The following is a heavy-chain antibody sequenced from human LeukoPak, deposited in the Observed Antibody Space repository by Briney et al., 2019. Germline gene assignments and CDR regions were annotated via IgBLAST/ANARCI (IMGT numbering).Heavy chain of an antibody. Sequence: SETLSLTCTVSGGSISNTFYYWGWIRQPPGEGLEWIGSINYSGSTYYNPSLKSRVTISVDTSKNQFSLSLSSVTSADTAVYYCATRRFVRGRDVVNPFEYCGQGNLVTVSS. CDR3: ATRRFVRGRDVVNPFEY. CDR1: GGSISNTFYY. J-gene: IGHJ4*02. D-gene: IGHD2-8*01. V-gene: IGHV4-39*01. CDR2: INYSGST.